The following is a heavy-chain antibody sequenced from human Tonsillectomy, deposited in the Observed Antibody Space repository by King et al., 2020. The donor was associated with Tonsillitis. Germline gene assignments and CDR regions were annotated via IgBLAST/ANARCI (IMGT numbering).Heavy chain of an antibody. Sequence: VQLQQWGAGRLRPSETLSLTCAVYGGSFSGYYWSWIRQPPGKGLEWIGEINHSGSTNYNPSLKSLGTISVETSKNQFSLKLSSVTAADASVYYCARANCSSTSCYGDWFDPWGQGTLVTVSS. J-gene: IGHJ5*02. V-gene: IGHV4-34*01. CDR1: GGSFSGYY. CDR3: ARANCSSTSCYGDWFDP. CDR2: INHSGST. D-gene: IGHD2-2*01.